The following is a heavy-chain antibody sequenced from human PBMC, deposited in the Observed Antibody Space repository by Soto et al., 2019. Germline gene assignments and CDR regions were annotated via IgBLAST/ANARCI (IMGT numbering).Heavy chain of an antibody. V-gene: IGHV3-30*18. Sequence: QVQLVESGGGVVQPGRSLRLSCAASGFTFSSYGMHWVRQAPGKGLEWVAVISYDGSNKYYADSVKGRFTISRDNSKNTLYLQMNSLRAEDTAVYYGAKVRYCSSTSCLRNWFDPWGQGTLVTVSS. CDR3: AKVRYCSSTSCLRNWFDP. J-gene: IGHJ5*02. CDR1: GFTFSSYG. D-gene: IGHD2-2*01. CDR2: ISYDGSNK.